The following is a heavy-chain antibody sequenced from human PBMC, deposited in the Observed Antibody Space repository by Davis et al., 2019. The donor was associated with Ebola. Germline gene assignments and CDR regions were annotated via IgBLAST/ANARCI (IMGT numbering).Heavy chain of an antibody. CDR3: AAVGFCSGGGCYLVDY. J-gene: IGHJ4*02. V-gene: IGHV4-39*01. D-gene: IGHD2-15*01. Sequence: ESLKISCTVSGGSISTFNHYWGWIRQTPGKGLEWIGNIYYSGTTYYNPSLKSRVNMSVDTSKNQFSLKLISVTAADTAMYYCAAVGFCSGGGCYLVDYWGQGTLVTVSS. CDR1: GGSISTFNHY. CDR2: IYYSGTT.